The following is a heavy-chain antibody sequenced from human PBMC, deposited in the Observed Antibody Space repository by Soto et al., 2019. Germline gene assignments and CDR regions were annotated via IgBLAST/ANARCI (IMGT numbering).Heavy chain of an antibody. D-gene: IGHD4-4*01. CDR2: INHSGST. Sequence: PSETLSLTCAVYGGSFSGYYWSWIRQPPGKGLEWIGEINHSGSTNYNPSLKSRVTISVDTSKNQFSLKLSSVTAADTAVYYCARGLTVTEYYFDYWGQGTLVIVSS. CDR3: ARGLTVTEYYFDY. CDR1: GGSFSGYY. J-gene: IGHJ4*02. V-gene: IGHV4-34*01.